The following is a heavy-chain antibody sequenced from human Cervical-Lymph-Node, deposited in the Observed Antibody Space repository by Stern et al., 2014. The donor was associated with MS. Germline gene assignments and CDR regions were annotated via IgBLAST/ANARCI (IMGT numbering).Heavy chain of an antibody. CDR3: ARSPWQQLENWFDP. D-gene: IGHD6-13*01. CDR1: GGSISSYY. CDR2: IYYSGST. V-gene: IGHV4-59*01. Sequence: QVQLQESGPGLVKPSETLSLTCTVSGGSISSYYWSWIRQPPGKGLEWIGYIYYSGSTNYNPSLKSRVTISVDTSKNQFSLKLSSVTAADTAVYYCARSPWQQLENWFDPWGQGTLVTVSS. J-gene: IGHJ5*02.